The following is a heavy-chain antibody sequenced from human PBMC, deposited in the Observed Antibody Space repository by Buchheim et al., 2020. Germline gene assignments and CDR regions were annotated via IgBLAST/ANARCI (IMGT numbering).Heavy chain of an antibody. Sequence: QVQLQESGPGLVKPSETLSLTCTVSGGSISSYYWSWIRQPPGKGLEWIGYIYYSGSTNYNPSLKSRVTISVDTSKTQSSLKLSSVTAADTAVYYRARQEIFGVVNHPGPYYYYGMDVWGQGTT. D-gene: IGHD3-3*01. V-gene: IGHV4-59*08. CDR3: ARQEIFGVVNHPGPYYYYGMDV. CDR2: IYYSGST. J-gene: IGHJ6*02. CDR1: GGSISSYY.